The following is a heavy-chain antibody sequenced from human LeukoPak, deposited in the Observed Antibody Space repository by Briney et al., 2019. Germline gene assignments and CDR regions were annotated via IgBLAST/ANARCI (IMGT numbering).Heavy chain of an antibody. D-gene: IGHD3-3*01. CDR1: GFTFSRHG. CDR2: ISNDGSRK. V-gene: IGHV3-30*03. Sequence: GGSLRLSCAPSGFTFSRHGMHWVRQAPGKGLEWVAIISNDGSRKYYAHSVEGRFTISRGNSKNTLCLQMDSLRAEDTAVYYCARDRAWNYFDYWGQGTLVTVSS. CDR3: ARDRAWNYFDY. J-gene: IGHJ4*02.